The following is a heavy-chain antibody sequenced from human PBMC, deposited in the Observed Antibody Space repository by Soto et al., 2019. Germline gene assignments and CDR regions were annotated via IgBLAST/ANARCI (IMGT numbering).Heavy chain of an antibody. Sequence: PSETLSLTCAVYGGSFSGYYWSWIRQPPGKGLEWIGEINHSGSTNYNPSLKSRVTISVDTSKNQFSLKLSSVTAADTAVYYCARLRTTRIHSYYYDSSGYYHIWGQGTMVTVSS. V-gene: IGHV4-34*01. J-gene: IGHJ3*02. CDR1: GGSFSGYY. CDR2: INHSGST. D-gene: IGHD3-22*01. CDR3: ARLRTTRIHSYYYDSSGYYHI.